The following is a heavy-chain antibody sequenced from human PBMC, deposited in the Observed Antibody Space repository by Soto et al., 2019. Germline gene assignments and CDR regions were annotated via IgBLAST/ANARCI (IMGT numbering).Heavy chain of an antibody. CDR1: GGSISSGDYY. V-gene: IGHV4-30-4*01. J-gene: IGHJ4*02. D-gene: IGHD5-12*01. CDR2: IYYSGST. CDR3: ARWLGYGPHFDY. Sequence: QVQLQESGPGLVKPSQTLSLTCTVSGGSISSGDYYWSWIRQPPGKGLEWIGYIYYSGSTYYNPYLKSRVNISVDTSKNQFSLKLSSVTAADTAVYYCARWLGYGPHFDYWGQGTLVTVSS.